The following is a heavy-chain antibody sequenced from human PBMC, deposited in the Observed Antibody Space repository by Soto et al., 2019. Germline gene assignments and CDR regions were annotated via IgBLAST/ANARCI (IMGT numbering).Heavy chain of an antibody. J-gene: IGHJ4*02. CDR3: EYSSTPFDC. CDR2: ISGSGGST. V-gene: IGHV3-23*01. CDR1: GFTFSSYA. Sequence: EVQLLESGGGLVQPGGSLRLSCAASGFTFSSYAMSWVRQAPGKGLEWVSAISGSGGSTYYADSVKGRFTISRDNSKSALCMPMNGVRVEDAAVYYCEYSSTPFDCWGQGTLVTVSS. D-gene: IGHD6-13*01.